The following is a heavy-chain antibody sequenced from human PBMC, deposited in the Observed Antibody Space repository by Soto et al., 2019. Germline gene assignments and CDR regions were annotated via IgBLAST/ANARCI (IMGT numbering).Heavy chain of an antibody. CDR1: GFPFSSYG. V-gene: IGHV3-33*01. CDR3: ARDRAQAARPIGWFDP. D-gene: IGHD6-6*01. J-gene: IGHJ5*02. Sequence: PGGSLRLSCAASGFPFSSYGMHWVRQAPGKGLEWVAVIWYDGSNKYYADSVKGRFTISRDNSKNTLYLQMNSLRAEDTAVYYCARDRAQAARPIGWFDPWGQGTLVTVSS. CDR2: IWYDGSNK.